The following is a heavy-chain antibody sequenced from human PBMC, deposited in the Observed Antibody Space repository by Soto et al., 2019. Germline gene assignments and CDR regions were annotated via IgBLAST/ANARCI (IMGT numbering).Heavy chain of an antibody. CDR1: GFTFGDYS. D-gene: IGHD6-13*01. Sequence: GGSLRLSCTTSGFTFGDYSMTWVRQAPGKGLVWVSRINSDGSSTSYADSVKGRFTISRDNAKNTLYLQMNSLRAEDTAVYYCARGGIAAAGRGAFEIWGQGTMVTVSS. CDR3: ARGGIAAAGRGAFEI. J-gene: IGHJ3*02. CDR2: INSDGSST. V-gene: IGHV3-74*01.